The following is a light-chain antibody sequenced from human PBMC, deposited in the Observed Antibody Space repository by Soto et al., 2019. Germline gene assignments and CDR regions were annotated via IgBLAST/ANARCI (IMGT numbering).Light chain of an antibody. J-gene: IGLJ2*01. CDR1: SSNIGAGHV. CDR3: QSYDNTPSASV. Sequence: QSVLTQPPSVSGAPGQRVTISCTGSSSNIGAGHVVHWYQQFPGRAPNLLIYGSSNRPSGVPDRFSGSKSGTSASLAITGLQAEDEADYYCQSYDNTPSASVFGGGTKLTVL. V-gene: IGLV1-40*01. CDR2: GSS.